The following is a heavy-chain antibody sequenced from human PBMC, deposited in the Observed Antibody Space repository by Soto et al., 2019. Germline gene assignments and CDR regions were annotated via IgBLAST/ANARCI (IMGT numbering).Heavy chain of an antibody. V-gene: IGHV3-23*01. CDR3: AKDTHYYGSGSRSYYYYGMDV. D-gene: IGHD3-10*01. Sequence: EVQLLESGGGLVQPGGSLRLSCAASGFTFSSYAMSWVRQAPGKGLEWVSAISGSGGSTYYADSVKGRFTISRDNCKNRLYLQMNSLRAEDTDVYYCAKDTHYYGSGSRSYYYYGMDVLGQGTTVTVSS. CDR2: ISGSGGST. CDR1: GFTFSSYA. J-gene: IGHJ6*02.